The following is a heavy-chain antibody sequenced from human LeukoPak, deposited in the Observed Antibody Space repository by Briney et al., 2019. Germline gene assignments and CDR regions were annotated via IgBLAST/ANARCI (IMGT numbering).Heavy chain of an antibody. D-gene: IGHD6-6*01. J-gene: IGHJ6*03. CDR3: ARDGGRRVEYSSSSSYYYYMDV. Sequence: SETLSLTCTVSGGSISSYYWSLIRQPPGKGLEWIGYIYYSGSTNYNPSLKSRVTISVDTSKNQFSLKLSSVTAADTAVYYCARDGGRRVEYSSSSSYYYYMDVWGKGTTVTVSS. CDR1: GGSISSYY. CDR2: IYYSGST. V-gene: IGHV4-59*01.